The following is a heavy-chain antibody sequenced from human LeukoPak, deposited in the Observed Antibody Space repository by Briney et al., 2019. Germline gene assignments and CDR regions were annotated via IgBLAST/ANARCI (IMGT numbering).Heavy chain of an antibody. J-gene: IGHJ4*02. CDR2: IYYSGST. D-gene: IGHD5-18*01. Sequence: SETLSLTCTVSGGSISSYYWSWIRQPPGKGLEWIGYIYYSGSTNYNPSLKSRVTISVDTSKNQFSLKLSSVTAADTAVYYCARAHTAMATDYWGQGTLVTVSS. CDR3: ARAHTAMATDY. CDR1: GGSISSYY. V-gene: IGHV4-59*12.